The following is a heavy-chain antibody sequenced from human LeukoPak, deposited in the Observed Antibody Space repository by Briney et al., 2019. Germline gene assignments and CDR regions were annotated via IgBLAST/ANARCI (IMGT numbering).Heavy chain of an antibody. J-gene: IGHJ4*02. CDR3: ARDDVAVVGVDY. D-gene: IGHD6-13*01. Sequence: GGSLRLSCAASGFTFSILDMSWVRQAPGKGLEWVSAISGNGGGTYYADSVKGRFTISRDNSKNTLYLQMNSLRAEDTAIYYCARDDVAVVGVDYWGQGILVTVSS. CDR2: ISGNGGGT. V-gene: IGHV3-23*01. CDR1: GFTFSILD.